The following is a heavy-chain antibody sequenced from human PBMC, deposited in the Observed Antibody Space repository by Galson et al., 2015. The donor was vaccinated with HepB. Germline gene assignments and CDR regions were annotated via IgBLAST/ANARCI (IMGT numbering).Heavy chain of an antibody. Sequence: SLRLSCAASGFTFSNAWMSWVRQAPGKGLEWVGRIKSKSDGGTTAYAAPVKGRFTISRDDSKNTLYLQMNSLKTEDTAVYYCTTEPEYYYDSSGYYPWDYWGQGTLVTVSS. V-gene: IGHV3-15*01. CDR3: TTEPEYYYDSSGYYPWDY. CDR2: IKSKSDGGTT. CDR1: GFTFSNAW. D-gene: IGHD3-22*01. J-gene: IGHJ4*02.